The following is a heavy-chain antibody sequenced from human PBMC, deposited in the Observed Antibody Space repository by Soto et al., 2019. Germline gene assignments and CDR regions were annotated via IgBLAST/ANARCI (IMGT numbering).Heavy chain of an antibody. Sequence: QVQLVQSGPEVKKPEASVKVSCKTSGYTFTSSGISWVRQAPGQGPEWMGWISGPNGVTNFARNFQDRVTLTIDSSSTTAYMEVRSLSFADTAIYYGARDQGGYWILDDWGQGTLVTVSS. V-gene: IGHV1-18*04. CDR2: ISGPNGVT. D-gene: IGHD2-2*03. CDR3: ARDQGGYWILDD. CDR1: GYTFTSSG. J-gene: IGHJ4*02.